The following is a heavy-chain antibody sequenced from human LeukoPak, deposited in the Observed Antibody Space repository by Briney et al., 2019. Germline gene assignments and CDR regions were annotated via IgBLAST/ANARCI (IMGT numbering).Heavy chain of an antibody. V-gene: IGHV1-8*01. CDR2: MNPNSVNT. J-gene: IGHJ4*02. CDR1: GYTFTSYD. Sequence: ASVKVSCKASGYTFTSYDINWVRQATGQGLEWLGWMNPNSVNTGYAQKFQGRVTMTRNTSISTAYMELSSLRSEDTAVYYCARGLGAYSTYYFDYWGQGTLVTVSS. D-gene: IGHD2-21*01. CDR3: ARGLGAYSTYYFDY.